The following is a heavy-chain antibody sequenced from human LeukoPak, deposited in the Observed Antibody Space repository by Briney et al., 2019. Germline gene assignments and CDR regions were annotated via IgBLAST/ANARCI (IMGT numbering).Heavy chain of an antibody. D-gene: IGHD1-1*01. V-gene: IGHV5-51*01. CDR3: ARPTELYLSAFDI. CDR1: GYSFTSYW. CDR2: IYPGDSDT. Sequence: GESLKISCKGSGYSFTSYWIGWARQMPGKGLEWMGIIYPGDSDTRYSPSFQGQVTISADKSISTAYLQWSSLKASDTAMYYCARPTELYLSAFDIWGQGTMVTVSS. J-gene: IGHJ3*02.